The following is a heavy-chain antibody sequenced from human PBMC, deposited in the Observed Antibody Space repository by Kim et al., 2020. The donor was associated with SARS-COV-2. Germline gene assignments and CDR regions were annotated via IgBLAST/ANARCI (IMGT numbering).Heavy chain of an antibody. CDR2: ISAYNGNT. V-gene: IGHV1-18*01. CDR1: GYTFTSYG. CDR3: ARAPHYDFWSGHQGGYNWFDP. Sequence: ASVKVSCKASGYTFTSYGISWVRQAPGQGLEWMGWISAYNGNTNYAQKLQGRVTMTTDTSTSTAYMELRSLRSDDTAVYYCARAPHYDFWSGHQGGYNWFDPWGQGTLVTVSS. D-gene: IGHD3-3*01. J-gene: IGHJ5*02.